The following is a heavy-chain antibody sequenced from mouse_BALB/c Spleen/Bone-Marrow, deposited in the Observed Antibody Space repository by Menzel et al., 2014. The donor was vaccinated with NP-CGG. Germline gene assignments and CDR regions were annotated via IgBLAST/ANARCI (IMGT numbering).Heavy chain of an antibody. J-gene: IGHJ4*01. CDR1: GFTFSNFG. Sequence: EVKVVESGGGLVQPGGSRKLSCAASGFTFSNFGMHWVRQAPEKGLEWVAYISSDSTIYYADTVKGRFTISRDNPTNTLFLQMASLRSEDTAMYYCARDYGYGAMDYWGQGTSVTVSS. CDR2: ISSDSTI. CDR3: ARDYGYGAMDY. V-gene: IGHV5-17*02. D-gene: IGHD1-2*01.